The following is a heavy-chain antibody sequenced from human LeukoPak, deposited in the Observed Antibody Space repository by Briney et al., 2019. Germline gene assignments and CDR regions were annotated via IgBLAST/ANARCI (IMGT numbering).Heavy chain of an antibody. CDR2: IRSKAYGGTT. CDR1: GFTFGDYA. Sequence: GRPLRLPSTAPGFTFGDYAMRWVGQAPGKRLERVGFIRSKAYGGTTEYAASVKGRFTISRDDSKSIAYLQMNSLKTEDTAVYYCTRDFEYYYGSGSYFYYYGMDVWGQGTTVTVSS. D-gene: IGHD3-10*01. J-gene: IGHJ6*02. V-gene: IGHV3-49*04. CDR3: TRDFEYYYGSGSYFYYYGMDV.